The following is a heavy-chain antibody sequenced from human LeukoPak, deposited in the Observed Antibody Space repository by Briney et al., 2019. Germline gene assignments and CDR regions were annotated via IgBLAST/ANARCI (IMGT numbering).Heavy chain of an antibody. J-gene: IGHJ4*02. CDR1: GFTVDSNY. CDR2: IYNGGDT. V-gene: IGHV3-66*01. CDR3: ATDSATVPGRDY. Sequence: PGGSLRLSCAASGFTVDSNYMTWVRQAPGKGLEWVSVIYNGGDTFYAESVKGRFTISRDNSKNTLYLQMKNLRAEDTAVYYCATDSATVPGRDYWGQGALVTVSS. D-gene: IGHD6-19*01.